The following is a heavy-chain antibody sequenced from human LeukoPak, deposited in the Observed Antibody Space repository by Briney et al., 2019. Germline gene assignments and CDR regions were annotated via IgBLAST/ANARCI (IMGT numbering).Heavy chain of an antibody. Sequence: ASVKVSCKASGYTFTSYGISWVRQAPGQGLEWMGWISAYDGNTNYAQKLQGRVTMTTDTSTSTAYIELSSLRSDDTAVYYCARARGDRSGYYSAYWGQGTLVTVSS. V-gene: IGHV1-18*01. CDR1: GYTFTSYG. CDR3: ARARGDRSGYYSAY. J-gene: IGHJ4*02. D-gene: IGHD3-22*01. CDR2: ISAYDGNT.